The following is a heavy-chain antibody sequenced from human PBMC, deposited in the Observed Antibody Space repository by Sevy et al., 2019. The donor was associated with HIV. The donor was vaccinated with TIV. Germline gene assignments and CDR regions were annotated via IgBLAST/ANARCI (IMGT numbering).Heavy chain of an antibody. V-gene: IGHV1-69*13. D-gene: IGHD3-16*01. J-gene: IGHJ5*02. CDR3: ARGGGLSPHHWLDP. CDR1: GGTFSSYG. Sequence: ASVKVSCKASGGTFSSYGITWVRQAPGQGLEWMGEIIPIFGSENYGQTFQGRVTMTADQSTSTAYMELSSLRSDDTAVYYCARGGGLSPHHWLDPWGQGTLVTVSS. CDR2: IIPIFGSE.